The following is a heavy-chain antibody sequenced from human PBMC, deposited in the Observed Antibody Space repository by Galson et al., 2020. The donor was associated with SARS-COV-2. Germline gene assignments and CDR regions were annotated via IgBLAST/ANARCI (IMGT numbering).Heavy chain of an antibody. CDR2: ISGSGGST. J-gene: IGHJ4*02. D-gene: IGHD6-19*01. V-gene: IGHV3-23*01. Sequence: GESLKISCAASGFTFSSYAMSWVRQAPGKGLEWVSAISGSGGSTYYADSVKGRFTISRDNSKNTLYLQMNSLRAEDTAVYYCAKDEVAGAEFDYWGQGTLVTVSS. CDR1: GFTFSSYA. CDR3: AKDEVAGAEFDY.